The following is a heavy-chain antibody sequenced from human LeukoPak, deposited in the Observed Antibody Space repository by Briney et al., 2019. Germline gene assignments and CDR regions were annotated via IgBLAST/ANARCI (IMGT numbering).Heavy chain of an antibody. J-gene: IGHJ6*02. CDR1: GGSISSYY. CDR3: ASYRGSYGMDV. Sequence: SETLSLTCTVSGGSISSYYWSWIRQPPGKGLEWIGDIYYSGSTNYNPSLKSRVTISVDTSKNQFSLKLSSVTAADTAGYPCASYRGSYGMDVWGQGTTVTVSS. V-gene: IGHV4-59*01. D-gene: IGHD3-10*01. CDR2: IYYSGST.